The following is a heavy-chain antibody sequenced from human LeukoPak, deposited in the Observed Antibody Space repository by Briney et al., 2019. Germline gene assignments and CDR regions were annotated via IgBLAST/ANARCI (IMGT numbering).Heavy chain of an antibody. CDR3: AKAGYGSGSYLRYYYYGMDV. CDR1: GLSLNTAGVG. Sequence: SGPTLVKPTQTLTLTCTLSGLSLNTAGVGVGWIRQPPGKALEWLALIYWDDDKRYNPSLKTRLTITKDTSKNQVVLTATNMVPVHTATYYCAKAGYGSGSYLRYYYYGMDVWGQGTTVTVSS. V-gene: IGHV2-5*02. CDR2: IYWDDDK. J-gene: IGHJ6*02. D-gene: IGHD3-10*01.